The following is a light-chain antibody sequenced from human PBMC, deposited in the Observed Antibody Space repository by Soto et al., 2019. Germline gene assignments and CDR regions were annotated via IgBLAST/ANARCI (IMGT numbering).Light chain of an antibody. V-gene: IGKV3-20*01. Sequence: ENVLTQSPGTLSLSPGCGSTLFCMARQSLTNPYIAWYQQKPGQAPRLLIYDVSSRATGIPDRFSGSVSGTDFTLTITRLEPEDFAVFYCQQYGSSEIIFGQGTRLEI. CDR1: QSLTNPY. J-gene: IGKJ5*01. CDR3: QQYGSSEII. CDR2: DVS.